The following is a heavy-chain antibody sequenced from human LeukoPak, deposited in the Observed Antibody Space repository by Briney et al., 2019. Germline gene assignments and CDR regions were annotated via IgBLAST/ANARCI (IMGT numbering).Heavy chain of an antibody. V-gene: IGHV4-39*01. CDR1: GGSISRSSYY. CDR3: ARSHPDYYDSSGYLFDY. J-gene: IGHJ4*02. CDR2: IYYSGST. D-gene: IGHD3-22*01. Sequence: NPSETLSLTCTVSGGSISRSSYYWGWIRQTPGKGPEWIGSIYYSGSTYYNPSLKSRVTISVDTSKNQFSLKLSSVTAADTAVYYCARSHPDYYDSSGYLFDYWGQGTLVTVSS.